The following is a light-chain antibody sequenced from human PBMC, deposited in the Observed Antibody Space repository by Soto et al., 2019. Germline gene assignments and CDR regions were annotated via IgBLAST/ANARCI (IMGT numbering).Light chain of an antibody. V-gene: IGKV3-15*01. CDR3: QQYNNWPPT. CDR2: GAS. J-gene: IGKJ1*01. CDR1: QSVSSN. Sequence: EIGMKQSPATLSVSPGERATLSCRASQSVSSNLAWYQQKPGQAPRLLLYGASTRATGIPARFSGSGSGTDFTLTISSLQPEDFAVYYCQQYNNWPPTFGQGTKVDIK.